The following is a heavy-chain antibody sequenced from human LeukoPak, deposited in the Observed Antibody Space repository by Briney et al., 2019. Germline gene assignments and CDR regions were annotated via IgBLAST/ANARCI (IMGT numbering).Heavy chain of an antibody. D-gene: IGHD3-10*01. V-gene: IGHV4-59*10. CDR2: IYTTGTT. CDR3: GRQGYTASYYFVDY. Sequence: PSRTLSLTCGVSGVSINSYYWGWVRRTPGKGLEWVGRIYTTGTTTYSPSLKSRLSMSLDTSKHQFSLTLTSVTAADTAVYYCGRQGYTASYYFVDYWSPGTLVTVSS. CDR1: GVSINSYY. J-gene: IGHJ4*02.